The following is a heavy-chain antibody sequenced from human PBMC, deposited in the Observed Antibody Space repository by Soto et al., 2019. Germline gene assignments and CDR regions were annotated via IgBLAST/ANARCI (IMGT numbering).Heavy chain of an antibody. CDR3: AKNGLDNSPSAIDS. CDR1: GLTFRNNV. V-gene: IGHV3-23*01. Sequence: PGGSLRLSCAASGLTFRNNVLSWVRQAPGKGLDWVSGITGSGRDTYYADSVEGRFTISRDNSKNMVFLQMNSLRAEDTALYYCAKNGLDNSPSAIDSWGPGTLVTVSS. J-gene: IGHJ4*02. D-gene: IGHD2-8*01. CDR2: ITGSGRDT.